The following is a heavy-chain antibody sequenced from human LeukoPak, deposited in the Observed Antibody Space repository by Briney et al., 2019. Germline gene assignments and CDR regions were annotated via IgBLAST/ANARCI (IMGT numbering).Heavy chain of an antibody. D-gene: IGHD4-4*01. CDR3: AREPTLRATTRRAFDP. Sequence: GASVKVSCKASGYTFTGYYMHWVRQAPGQGLEWMGWINPNSGGTNYAQKFQGRVTMTRDTSISTAYMELSRLRSDDTAVYYCAREPTLRATTRRAFDPWGQGTLVTVSS. V-gene: IGHV1-2*02. J-gene: IGHJ5*02. CDR2: INPNSGGT. CDR1: GYTFTGYY.